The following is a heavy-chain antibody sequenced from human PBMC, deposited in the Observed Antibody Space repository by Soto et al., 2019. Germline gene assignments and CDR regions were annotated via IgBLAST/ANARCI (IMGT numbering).Heavy chain of an antibody. Sequence: SETLSLTCNASGGSISSSPYAWGWIRQSPGKGLEWIGTIDYNGTIYYNPSLTSQITISVDTSKKQISLRLSSVTAAYTAVYYCARHVHNQGYEYYFDSWGQGTLVTVLS. CDR3: ARHVHNQGYEYYFDS. V-gene: IGHV4-39*01. J-gene: IGHJ4*02. CDR1: GGSISSSPYA. D-gene: IGHD6-6*01. CDR2: IDYNGTI.